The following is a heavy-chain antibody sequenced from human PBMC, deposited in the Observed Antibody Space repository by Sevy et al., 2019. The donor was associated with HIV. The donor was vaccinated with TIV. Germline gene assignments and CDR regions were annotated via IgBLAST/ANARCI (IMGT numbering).Heavy chain of an antibody. V-gene: IGHV3-23*01. CDR1: GFAFYDYS. CDR3: AREGCTRPHDY. Sequence: GGSLRLSCAASGFAFYDYSMSWIRQAPGKGLEWVATLSFGCGQINYADSVKGRFTISRANSKNSFYLQMDNLRVEDTALYYCAREGCTRPHDYWGQGTRVTVSS. CDR2: LSFGCGQI. J-gene: IGHJ4*02. D-gene: IGHD2-8*01.